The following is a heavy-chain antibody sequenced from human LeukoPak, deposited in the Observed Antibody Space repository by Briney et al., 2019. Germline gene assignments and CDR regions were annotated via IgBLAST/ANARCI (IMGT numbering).Heavy chain of an antibody. CDR3: ARAYHYDSSGYYLLFGY. Sequence: GGSLRLSCAASGFTFSSYSMNWVRQAPGKGLEWVSFISGSSGTIYYADSVKGRFTISRDNAKNSLYLQMSSLRAEDTAVYYCARAYHYDSSGYYLLFGYWGQGTLVTVSS. CDR2: ISGSSGTI. D-gene: IGHD3-22*01. J-gene: IGHJ4*02. V-gene: IGHV3-48*04. CDR1: GFTFSSYS.